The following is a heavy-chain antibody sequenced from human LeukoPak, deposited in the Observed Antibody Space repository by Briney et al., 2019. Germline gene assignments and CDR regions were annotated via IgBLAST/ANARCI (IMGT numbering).Heavy chain of an antibody. V-gene: IGHV3-23*01. CDR2: ISDSGTTT. CDR1: GFTFSSNA. J-gene: IGHJ5*01. CDR3: AKTHPSGWYLES. Sequence: SGGSLRLSCAASGFTFSSNAMSWVRQAPGKGLEWVSGISDSGTTTYYADSVKGRFTISRDNSKNTLYLQMNGLRAEDTAVYYCAKTHPSGWYLESWGQGTLVTASS. D-gene: IGHD6-19*01.